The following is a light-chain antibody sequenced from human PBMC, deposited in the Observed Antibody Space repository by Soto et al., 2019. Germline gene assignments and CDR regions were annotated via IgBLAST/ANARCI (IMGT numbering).Light chain of an antibody. CDR2: KAS. V-gene: IGKV1-5*03. J-gene: IGKJ1*01. CDR3: QQYNSYWT. Sequence: DIQLTQSPSTLSGSVRDRVTITCRASQTIRSGLAWYQQKPGKDPQRRIYKASTLKSGVPSRFSVSGSGTEFTLTISSLQPDEFATYYCQQYNSYWTFGQGTKLDIK. CDR1: QTIRSG.